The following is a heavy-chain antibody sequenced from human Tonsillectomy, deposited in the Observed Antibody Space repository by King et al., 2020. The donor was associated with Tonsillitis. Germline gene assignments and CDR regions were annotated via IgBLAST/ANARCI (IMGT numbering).Heavy chain of an antibody. CDR3: ATINYGSGSYLHDY. CDR1: GYSFTSYW. J-gene: IGHJ4*02. Sequence: VQLVESGAEVKKPGESLKISCKGSGYSFTSYWIGWVRQLPGKGLEWMGLIFPGDSDTRYSPSFQGQVTISADKSFSTAYLQWSSLKASDTAMYYCATINYGSGSYLHDYWGQGTLVTVSS. CDR2: IFPGDSDT. D-gene: IGHD3-10*01. V-gene: IGHV5-51*01.